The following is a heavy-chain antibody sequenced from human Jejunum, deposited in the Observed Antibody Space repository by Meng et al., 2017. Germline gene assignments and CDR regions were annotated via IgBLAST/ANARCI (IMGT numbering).Heavy chain of an antibody. J-gene: IGHJ4*02. V-gene: IGHV3-48*03. CDR2: IRSSCSTK. CDR3: ARQFNYDYWSYYSSYYFDC. CDR1: GFILSNFE. D-gene: IGHD3-3*01. Sequence: SLKTPRPAPGFILSNFEMNWVRQAPGEGLEWDSYIRSSCSTKYYADPVKGRFTISRDNAKNSLFLQMNSLSADDTAVYYCARQFNYDYWSYYSSYYFDCWGQGTLVTVSS.